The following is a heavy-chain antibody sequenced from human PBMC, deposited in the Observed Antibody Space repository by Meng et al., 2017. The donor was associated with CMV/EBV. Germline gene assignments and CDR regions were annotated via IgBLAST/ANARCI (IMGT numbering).Heavy chain of an antibody. J-gene: IGHJ4*02. CDR2: INHSGST. CDR3: ARGRSGYCSGGSCYSDY. V-gene: IGHV4-34*01. Sequence: SETLSLTCAVYGGSFSGYYWSWIRQPPGKGLEWIGEINHSGSTNYNPSLKSRVTISVDTSKNQFSLKLSSVTAADTAVYYCARGRSGYCSGGSCYSDYWGQGTLVTRLL. D-gene: IGHD2-15*01. CDR1: GGSFSGYY.